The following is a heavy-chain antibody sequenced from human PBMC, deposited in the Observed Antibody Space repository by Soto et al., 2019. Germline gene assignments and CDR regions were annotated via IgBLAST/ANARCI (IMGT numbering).Heavy chain of an antibody. V-gene: IGHV3-23*01. CDR2: ITDTGGDA. Sequence: PGGSLRLSCVASGLTFGSRAMSWVRQAPGEGLQWVSTITDTGGDAKYADSVRGRFVISRDNSKKTLYLQMTNLTAEDSAMYFCAGGSTDSYPGSRIFDFWGRGTLVTVSS. D-gene: IGHD3-10*01. J-gene: IGHJ4*02. CDR1: GLTFGSRA. CDR3: AGGSTDSYPGSRIFDF.